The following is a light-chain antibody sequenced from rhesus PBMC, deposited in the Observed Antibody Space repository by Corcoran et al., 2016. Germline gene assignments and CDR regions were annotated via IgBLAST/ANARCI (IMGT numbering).Light chain of an antibody. CDR3: QQHNSYPLT. J-gene: IGKJ4*01. CDR2: DAY. V-gene: IGKV1-33*02. CDR1: QGMSKQ. Sequence: DIQMTQSPSSLSSSVGDTVTITCQVSQGMSKQLAWYQQKPGKAPKLLIYDAYTLQSGVPTRFSGSGARTENTLTISSLAPEDFATYYCQQHNSYPLTFGGGTKVGIK.